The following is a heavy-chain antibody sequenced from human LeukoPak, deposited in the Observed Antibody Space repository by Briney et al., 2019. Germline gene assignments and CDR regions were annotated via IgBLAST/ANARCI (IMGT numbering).Heavy chain of an antibody. CDR1: GGSINSHY. CDR3: VRRDTGWNYFDY. J-gene: IGHJ4*02. D-gene: IGHD6-19*01. Sequence: SETLSLTCAVSGGSINSHYWGWIRQPPGKGLQWIGDIYYTGKNNYNPSLKSRVTISLDTSNDHLSLNLTSVVAADTAIYYCVRRDTGWNYFDYWGQGILVTVSS. V-gene: IGHV4-59*08. CDR2: IYYTGKN.